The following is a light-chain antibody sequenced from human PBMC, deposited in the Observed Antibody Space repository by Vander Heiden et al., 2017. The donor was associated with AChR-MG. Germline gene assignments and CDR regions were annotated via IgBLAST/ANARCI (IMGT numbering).Light chain of an antibody. V-gene: IGLV1-44*01. CDR3: AAWDDSLDGSWV. CDR1: TSNIGNNA. CDR2: ANN. Sequence: QSVLTQPPSASGTPGQRVNIPCSGSTSNIGNNAVNWYQHLPGTAPKLLIYANNQRPSGVPDRFSGSKSGTSASLAISGLQSEDEADYFCAAWDDSLDGSWVFGGGTTLTVL. J-gene: IGLJ3*02.